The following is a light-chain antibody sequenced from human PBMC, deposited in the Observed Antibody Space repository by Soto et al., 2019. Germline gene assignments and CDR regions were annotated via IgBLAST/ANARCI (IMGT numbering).Light chain of an antibody. V-gene: IGKV1-39*01. CDR3: QQSYSTPWT. J-gene: IGKJ1*01. CDR1: QSISSY. Sequence: DLQMTQSPSSLSASVGDRVTITCRASQSISSYLNWYQQKPGKAPKLLIYAASSLQSGDPSRFSGSGSGTDFTLTISSLQPEDFATYYCQQSYSTPWTFGRGTKVEIK. CDR2: AAS.